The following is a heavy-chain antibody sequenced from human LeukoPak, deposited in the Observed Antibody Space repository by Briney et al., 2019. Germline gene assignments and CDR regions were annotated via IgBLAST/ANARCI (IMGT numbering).Heavy chain of an antibody. V-gene: IGHV4-59*08. Sequence: SETLSLTCTVSGGSISSYYWSWIRQSPGKGLEWIGYIYYSGSTNYNPSLKSRVTISVDTSKNQFSLKLSSVTAADTAVYYCARLKGIAAAGTSVVKYYYYYGMDVWGQGTTVTVSS. D-gene: IGHD6-13*01. CDR3: ARLKGIAAAGTSVVKYYYYYGMDV. CDR1: GGSISSYY. J-gene: IGHJ6*02. CDR2: IYYSGST.